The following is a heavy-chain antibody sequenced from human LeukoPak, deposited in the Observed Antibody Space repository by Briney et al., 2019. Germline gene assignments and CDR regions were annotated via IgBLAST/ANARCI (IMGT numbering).Heavy chain of an antibody. D-gene: IGHD3-10*01. CDR2: ITTTGSTI. J-gene: IGHJ4*02. V-gene: IGHV3-48*01. CDR1: GFTFSDHA. CDR3: PRERISMIRGVVTTSYFDY. Sequence: PGGSLRLSCAASGFTFSDHAMNWVRQAPGKGLEWVSYITTTGSTIYYADSVKGRFTISRDNAKNSLFLQMNSLRPEDTAVYYCPRERISMIRGVVTTSYFDYWGQGTLVTVS.